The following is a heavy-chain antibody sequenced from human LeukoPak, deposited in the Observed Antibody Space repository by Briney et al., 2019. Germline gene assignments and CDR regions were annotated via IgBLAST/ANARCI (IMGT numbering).Heavy chain of an antibody. V-gene: IGHV1-2*02. CDR1: GYTFTVYY. J-gene: IGHJ3*02. D-gene: IGHD1-26*01. CDR2: INPNSGGT. CDR3: ARDRGSYFSDAFDI. Sequence: EASVKVSCMASGYTFTVYYMHWVRQAPGQGLGWMGWINPNSGGTNYAQKFQGRVTMTRDKSISTAYMELSRLRSDDTAVYYCARDRGSYFSDAFDIWGQGTMVTASS.